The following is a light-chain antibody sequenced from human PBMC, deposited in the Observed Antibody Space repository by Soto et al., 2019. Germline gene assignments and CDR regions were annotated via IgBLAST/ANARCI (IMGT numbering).Light chain of an antibody. Sequence: EIVLTQSPATRSLSPGERATLSCRASQSVSSFFVWYQQKRGQAPRLLIYDASKRATGIPARFSGSGSGTDFTLTISSLEPEYFAVYYCQQRLNWPLTFGGGTTVEIK. J-gene: IGKJ4*01. V-gene: IGKV3-11*01. CDR2: DAS. CDR3: QQRLNWPLT. CDR1: QSVSSF.